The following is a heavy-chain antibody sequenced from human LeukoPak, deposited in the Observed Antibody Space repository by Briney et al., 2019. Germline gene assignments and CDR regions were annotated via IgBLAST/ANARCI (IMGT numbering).Heavy chain of an antibody. J-gene: IGHJ1*01. Sequence: GESLKISCKGSGYSFTSYWIGWVRQMPGKGLEWMGIIYPGDSDTSYSPSFQGQVTISADKSISTAYLQWSSLKASDTAMYYCARHSSSSAEYFQHWGQGTLVTVSS. CDR1: GYSFTSYW. CDR3: ARHSSSSAEYFQH. CDR2: IYPGDSDT. D-gene: IGHD6-6*01. V-gene: IGHV5-51*01.